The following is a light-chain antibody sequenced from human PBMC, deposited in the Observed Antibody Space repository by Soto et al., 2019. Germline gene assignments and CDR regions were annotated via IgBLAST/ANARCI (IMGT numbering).Light chain of an antibody. CDR1: SSDIGAGYD. CDR3: QSYDSSLSAL. J-gene: IGLJ3*02. Sequence: QYVLTQPPSVSGAPGQRVTISCTGSSSDIGAGYDVHWYQHLPGTAPKLLIYGNTNRPSGVPDRFSGSKSGTSASLAITGLQAEDEADYYCQSYDSSLSALFGGGTKLTVL. V-gene: IGLV1-40*01. CDR2: GNT.